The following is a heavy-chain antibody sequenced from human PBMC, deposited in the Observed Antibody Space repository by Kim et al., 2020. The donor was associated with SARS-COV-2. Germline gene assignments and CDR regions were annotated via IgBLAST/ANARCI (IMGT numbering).Heavy chain of an antibody. Sequence: GESLKISCQGSGYSFSSYWITWVRQMPGKGLEWMGRIDPSDSYTNYSPSFQCHVTISTDKSISTAYLQWSSLKASDTAMYYCARRENYGSGSHSDYWGQGTLVTVSS. CDR2: IDPSDSYT. J-gene: IGHJ4*02. D-gene: IGHD3-10*01. V-gene: IGHV5-10-1*01. CDR1: GYSFSSYW. CDR3: ARRENYGSGSHSDY.